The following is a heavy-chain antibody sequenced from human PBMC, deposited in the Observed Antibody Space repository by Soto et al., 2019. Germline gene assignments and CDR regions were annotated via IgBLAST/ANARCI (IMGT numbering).Heavy chain of an antibody. CDR3: ARGLGYCSSTSCYYVWDYYYMEV. CDR2: MNPNSGNT. J-gene: IGHJ6*03. Sequence: GASVKVSCKASGYTFTSYDINWVRQATGQGLEWMGWMNPNSGNTGYAQKFQGRVTMTRNTSMSTAYMELSSLRSEDTAAYYCARGLGYCSSTSCYYVWDYYYMEVWGKGTTVTVSS. CDR1: GYTFTSYD. V-gene: IGHV1-8*01. D-gene: IGHD2-2*01.